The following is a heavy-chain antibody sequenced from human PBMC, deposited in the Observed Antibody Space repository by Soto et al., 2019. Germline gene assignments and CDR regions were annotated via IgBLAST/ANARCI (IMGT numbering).Heavy chain of an antibody. CDR3: AKMQYSSSSLSNYYYYMDV. J-gene: IGHJ6*03. V-gene: IGHV3-23*01. CDR2: ISGSGGST. D-gene: IGHD6-6*01. Sequence: PGGSLRLSCAASGFTFSSYAMSWVRQAPGKGLEWVSAISGSGGSTYYADSVKGRFTISRDNSKNTLYLQMNSLRAEDTAVYYCAKMQYSSSSLSNYYYYMDVWGKGTTVTVSS. CDR1: GFTFSSYA.